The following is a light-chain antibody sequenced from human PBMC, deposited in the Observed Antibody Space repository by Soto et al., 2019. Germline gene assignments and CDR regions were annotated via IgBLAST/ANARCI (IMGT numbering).Light chain of an antibody. V-gene: IGKV3-15*01. CDR1: QSVTSN. CDR3: LQYNNWPFT. J-gene: IGKJ3*01. CDR2: GAS. Sequence: EIVMTQSPATLSVSPGERATLSCRASQSVTSNLAWYQQKPGQAPRLLIYGASTRATGIPARFSGSGSGTEFTLTISSLQSEDFAVYYCLQYNNWPFTFGPGTKVDIK.